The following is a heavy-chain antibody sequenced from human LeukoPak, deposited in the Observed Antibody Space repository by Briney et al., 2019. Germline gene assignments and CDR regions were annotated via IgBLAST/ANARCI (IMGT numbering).Heavy chain of an antibody. CDR3: ARSRIPIFGVAISGPPDFDY. J-gene: IGHJ4*02. V-gene: IGHV1-2*02. D-gene: IGHD3-3*01. Sequence: ASLKVSCKASGYTFTDYYMHWVRQAPGHPLEWLGWVNPNSGGTNYAQTFRGRVTMTRDTSITTAYMELGRLKSDDTAMYYCARSRIPIFGVAISGPPDFDYWGQGTLVTVSS. CDR1: GYTFTDYY. CDR2: VNPNSGGT.